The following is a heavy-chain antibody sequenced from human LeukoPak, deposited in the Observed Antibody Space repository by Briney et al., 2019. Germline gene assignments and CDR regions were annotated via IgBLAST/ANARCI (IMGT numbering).Heavy chain of an antibody. J-gene: IGHJ6*03. Sequence: SETLSLTCTVSGGPISNYYWSWVRQPPGKGLEWVGYISYIGSTKYSPSLKSRVTISEDTSKKQFSLKLSSVTAADTAVYYCAGSYHYYMDVWGKGTTVTVSS. CDR3: AGSYHYYMDV. V-gene: IGHV4-59*01. CDR1: GGPISNYY. CDR2: ISYIGST.